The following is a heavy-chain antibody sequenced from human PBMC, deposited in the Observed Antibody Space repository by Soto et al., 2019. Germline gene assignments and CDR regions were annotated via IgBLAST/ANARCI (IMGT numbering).Heavy chain of an antibody. V-gene: IGHV3-11*01. CDR3: ASHYDMWSGYLSPVDY. Sequence: QVQLVESGGDLVKPGGSLRLSCAASGYTFSDYYMSWIRQAPGKGLEWISYIDTSGTKIYYADSVKGRFTITRDNPKNSLYLEMNSLRDEDTAVYYCASHYDMWSGYLSPVDYWGQGTLVTVSS. CDR2: IDTSGTKI. J-gene: IGHJ4*02. CDR1: GYTFSDYY. D-gene: IGHD3-3*01.